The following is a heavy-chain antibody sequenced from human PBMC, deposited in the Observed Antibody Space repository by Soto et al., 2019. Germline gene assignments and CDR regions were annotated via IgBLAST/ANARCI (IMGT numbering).Heavy chain of an antibody. V-gene: IGHV2-5*01. CDR2: IYGNDAK. Sequence: QITLKESGPTLVKPTQTLTLTCTFSGFSLTTNAVAVGWIRQPPGKALEWLAIIYGNDAKSYSPSLKSRLTITKDTSTNQVVLTMTNMDPVDTATYYCARRYDPYYFDYWGQETLVTVSS. D-gene: IGHD1-1*01. CDR3: ARRYDPYYFDY. CDR1: GFSLTTNAVA. J-gene: IGHJ4*02.